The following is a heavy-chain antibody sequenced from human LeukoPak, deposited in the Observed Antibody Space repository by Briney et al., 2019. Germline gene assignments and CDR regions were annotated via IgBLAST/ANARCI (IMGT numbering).Heavy chain of an antibody. CDR1: GYNFTSYW. CDR2: IYPGDSDT. D-gene: IGHD4-23*01. CDR3: ARCGYGGNSPKACDY. V-gene: IGHV5-51*01. Sequence: GESLKISCKGSGYNFTSYWIGWVRRMPGKGLEWMGIIYPGDSDTRYSPSFQGQVTISADKSIGTAYLQWSSLKASDTAMYYCARCGYGGNSPKACDYWGQGTLVTVS. J-gene: IGHJ4*02.